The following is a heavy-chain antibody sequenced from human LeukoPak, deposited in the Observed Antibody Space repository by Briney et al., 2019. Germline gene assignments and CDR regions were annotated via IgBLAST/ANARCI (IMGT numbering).Heavy chain of an antibody. CDR1: GFTFSSYG. V-gene: IGHV3-30*02. D-gene: IGHD2-2*01. Sequence: GGSLRLSCAASGFTFSSYGMHWVRQAPGKGLEWVAFIRYDGSNKYYADSVKGRFTISRDNSKNTLYLQMNSLRAEDTAVYYCATGNIVVVPASRPPGVAYWGQGTLVTVSS. CDR3: ATGNIVVVPASRPPGVAY. CDR2: IRYDGSNK. J-gene: IGHJ4*02.